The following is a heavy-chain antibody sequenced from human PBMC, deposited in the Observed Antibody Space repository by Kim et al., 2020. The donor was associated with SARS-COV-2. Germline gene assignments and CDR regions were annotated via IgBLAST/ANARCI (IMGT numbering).Heavy chain of an antibody. CDR3: ARKGQFDRRYFDY. CDR1: GGSFSGYY. D-gene: IGHD3-16*01. CDR2: INHSGST. Sequence: SETLSLTCAVYGGSFSGYYWSWIRQPPGKGLEWIGEINHSGSTNYNPSLKSRVTISVDTSKNQFSLKLSSVTAADTAVYYCARKGQFDRRYFDYWGQGTLVTVSS. V-gene: IGHV4-34*01. J-gene: IGHJ4*02.